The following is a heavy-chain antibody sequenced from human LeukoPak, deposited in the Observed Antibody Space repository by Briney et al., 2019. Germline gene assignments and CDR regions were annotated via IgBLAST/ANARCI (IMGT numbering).Heavy chain of an antibody. V-gene: IGHV4-59*08. CDR2: IYNSGST. CDR1: GASINIYY. D-gene: IGHD2-15*01. J-gene: IGHJ4*02. CDR3: ARQDCSGGSCYRGAFDY. Sequence: SETLSLTCTVSGASINIYYWSWIRQPPGKGLEWIGYIYNSGSTNYNPSLKSRVTISVDTSKNQFSLKLRSVTAADTAVYYCARQDCSGGSCYRGAFDYWGQGTLVTVSS.